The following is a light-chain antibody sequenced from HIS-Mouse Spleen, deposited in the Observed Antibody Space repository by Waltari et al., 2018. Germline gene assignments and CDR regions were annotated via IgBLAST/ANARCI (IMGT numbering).Light chain of an antibody. Sequence: AIQLTQSPSSLSASVGDRVPITGRASQGISSALAWYQQKPGKAPKLLIYDASSLESGVPSRFSGSGSGTDFTLTISSLQPEDFATYYCQQFNSYPQGFGQGTKLEIK. V-gene: IGKV1-13*02. J-gene: IGKJ2*03. CDR1: QGISSA. CDR3: QQFNSYPQG. CDR2: DAS.